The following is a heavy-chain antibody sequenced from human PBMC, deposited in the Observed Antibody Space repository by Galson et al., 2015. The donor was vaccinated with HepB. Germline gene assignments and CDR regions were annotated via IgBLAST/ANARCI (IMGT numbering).Heavy chain of an antibody. Sequence: SLRLSCAASGFTFSSYYMSWVRQAPGKGLEWVANINQGGTSKNYVDSVKGRFSISRDNAENSVSLQMSSLRVEDTAVYYCARSLWPEDFWGQGTLVTVSS. J-gene: IGHJ4*02. CDR3: ARSLWPEDF. V-gene: IGHV3-7*01. CDR2: INQGGTSK. CDR1: GFTFSSYY. D-gene: IGHD1-14*01.